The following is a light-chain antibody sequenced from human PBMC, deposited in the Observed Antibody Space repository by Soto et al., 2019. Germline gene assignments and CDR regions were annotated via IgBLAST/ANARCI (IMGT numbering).Light chain of an antibody. J-gene: IGKJ4*01. Sequence: DIQMTQSPSSLSASVGDRVTITCRASQSISSYLNWYQQKPGKAPKLLIYAASSLQSGVPSRFSGSGSGTDFTLTISSLQPEYFATYYCQQSYSTPPGTFGGGTKVDIK. V-gene: IGKV1-39*01. CDR2: AAS. CDR1: QSISSY. CDR3: QQSYSTPPGT.